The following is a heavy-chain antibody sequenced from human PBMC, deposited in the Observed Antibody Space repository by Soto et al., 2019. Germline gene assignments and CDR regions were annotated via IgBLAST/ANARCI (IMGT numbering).Heavy chain of an antibody. Sequence: QVQLVQPGAEVKKPGSSVKVSCKASGGTFSSYAISWVRQAPGQGLEWMGGIIPIFGTANYARKFQGRVTITADESPSTAYMELRSRRSEDTAVYYCAIEYSSSRFDPWGQGTLVSVSS. CDR2: IIPIFGTA. J-gene: IGHJ5*02. V-gene: IGHV1-69*01. CDR1: GGTFSSYA. CDR3: AIEYSSSRFDP. D-gene: IGHD6-6*01.